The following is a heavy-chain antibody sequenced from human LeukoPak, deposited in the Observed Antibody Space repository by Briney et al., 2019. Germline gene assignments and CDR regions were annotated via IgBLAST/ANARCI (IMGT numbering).Heavy chain of an antibody. CDR2: FYTSGGT. Sequence: PSETLSLTCTVSGGSISSGGYYWSWIRQHPEKGLEWIGFFYTSGGTYYNPSLKGRLTISVDTSNNQFYLRLTSVTAADTAVYYCAREMSSWGQGILVTVSS. CDR1: GGSISSGGYY. J-gene: IGHJ4*02. V-gene: IGHV4-31*03. CDR3: AREMSS.